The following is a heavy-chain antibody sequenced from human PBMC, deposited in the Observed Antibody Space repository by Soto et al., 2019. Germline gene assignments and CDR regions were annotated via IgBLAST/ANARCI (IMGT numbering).Heavy chain of an antibody. CDR2: INPNSGGT. J-gene: IGHJ6*02. V-gene: IGHV1-2*04. CDR3: ARDDCSGGSCPGYYYGMDV. D-gene: IGHD2-15*01. Sequence: ASVKVSCKASGYTFTGYYMHWVRQAPGQGLEWMGWINPNSGGTNYAQKFQGWVTMTRDTSISTAYMELSRLRSEDTAVYYCARDDCSGGSCPGYYYGMDVWGQGTTVTVSS. CDR1: GYTFTGYY.